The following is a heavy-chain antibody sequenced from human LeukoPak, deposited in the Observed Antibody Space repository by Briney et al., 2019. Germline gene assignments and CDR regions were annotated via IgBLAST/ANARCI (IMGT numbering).Heavy chain of an antibody. V-gene: IGHV4-34*01. D-gene: IGHD2-15*01. Sequence: PSETLSLTCAVYGGSFSGYYWSWIRQPPGKGLEWIGEINHSGSTNYNPSLKSRVTISVDTSKNQFSLKLSSVTAADTAVYYCARGEVAAPRTQYFDLWGRGTLVTVSS. CDR2: INHSGST. CDR1: GGSFSGYY. CDR3: ARGEVAAPRTQYFDL. J-gene: IGHJ2*01.